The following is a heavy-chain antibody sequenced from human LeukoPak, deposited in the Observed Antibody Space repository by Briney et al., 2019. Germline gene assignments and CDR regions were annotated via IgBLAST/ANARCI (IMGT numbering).Heavy chain of an antibody. CDR1: GFTCSDYY. CDR3: ARDLGRSYYYGMDV. V-gene: IGHV3-11*05. J-gene: IGHJ6*02. CDR2: ISSSSSYT. Sequence: GGSLRLSCAASGFTCSDYYMSWIRQAPGKGLEWVSYISSSSSYTNYADSVKGRFTISRDNAKNSLYLQMNSLRAEDTAVYYCARDLGRSYYYGMDVWGQGTTVTVSS.